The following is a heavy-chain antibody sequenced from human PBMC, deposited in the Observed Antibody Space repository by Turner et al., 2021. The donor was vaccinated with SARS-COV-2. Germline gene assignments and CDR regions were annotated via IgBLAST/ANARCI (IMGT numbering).Heavy chain of an antibody. J-gene: IGHJ5*02. D-gene: IGHD6-13*01. V-gene: IGHV1-69*04. CDR3: ATVYQGIAAAGISWFDP. Sequence: QVQLVQSGAEVKTPGSSVKVSCKASGGTFSRYAIGWVRQAPGQGLEWMGMIITILGTAKYEQKVQGRVTITVDKSTSTAYMELRILRSEDTAVYYCATVYQGIAAAGISWFDPWGQGTLVTVSS. CDR2: IITILGTA. CDR1: GGTFSRYA.